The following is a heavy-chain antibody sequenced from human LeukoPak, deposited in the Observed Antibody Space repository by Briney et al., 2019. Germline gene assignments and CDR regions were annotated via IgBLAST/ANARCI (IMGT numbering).Heavy chain of an antibody. Sequence: SETLSLTFTVSGGSISSYYWSWIRQPAGKGLEWIGRIYTSGSTNYNPSLKSRVTMSVDTSKNQLSLKLSSVTAADTAVYYCARDELRHYYDSSGYYSFNWFDPWGQGTLVTVSS. CDR3: ARDELRHYYDSSGYYSFNWFDP. CDR2: IYTSGST. CDR1: GGSISSYY. V-gene: IGHV4-4*07. J-gene: IGHJ5*02. D-gene: IGHD3-22*01.